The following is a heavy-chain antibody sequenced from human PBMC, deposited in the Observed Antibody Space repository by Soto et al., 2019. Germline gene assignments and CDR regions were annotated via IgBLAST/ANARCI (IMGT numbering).Heavy chain of an antibody. V-gene: IGHV3-23*01. Sequence: EEQVSESGGGLVQSGGSLRLSCAASGFNFNTFAMSWIRQAPGRGLEWVSHISSRGGSRDYADSVRGRFTISRDNSKNVLFLQMNSLRADDTATYYCAKDPPSPWTANWVDPWGKGTLVTVSS. CDR3: AKDPPSPWTANWVDP. J-gene: IGHJ5*02. D-gene: IGHD5-12*01. CDR1: GFNFNTFA. CDR2: ISSRGGSR.